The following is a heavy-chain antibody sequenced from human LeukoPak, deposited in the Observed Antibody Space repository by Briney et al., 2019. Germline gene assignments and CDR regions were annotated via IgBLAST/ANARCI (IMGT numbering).Heavy chain of an antibody. D-gene: IGHD3-10*01. J-gene: IGHJ4*02. V-gene: IGHV3-23*01. CDR1: GFTFSSYG. Sequence: GGSLRLSCAASGFTFSSYGMSWVRQAPGKGLEWVSAISGSGGSTYYADSVKGRFTISRDNSKNTLYLQMNSLRAEDTAVYYCAKDHFTMVRGVIITGFDYWGQGTLVTVSS. CDR3: AKDHFTMVRGVIITGFDY. CDR2: ISGSGGST.